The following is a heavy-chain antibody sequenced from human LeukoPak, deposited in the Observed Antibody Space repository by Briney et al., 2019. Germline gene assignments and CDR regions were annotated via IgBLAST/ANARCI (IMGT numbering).Heavy chain of an antibody. V-gene: IGHV3-33*08. J-gene: IGHJ5*02. CDR3: ARDGSIFGVVPWFDP. CDR2: IWYDGSNK. D-gene: IGHD3-3*01. Sequence: GGSLRLSCAASGFTFSSYWMSWVRQAPGKGLEWVAVIWYDGSNKYYADSVKGRFTISRDNSKNTLYLQMNSLRAEDTAVYYCARDGSIFGVVPWFDPWGQGTLVTVSS. CDR1: GFTFSSYW.